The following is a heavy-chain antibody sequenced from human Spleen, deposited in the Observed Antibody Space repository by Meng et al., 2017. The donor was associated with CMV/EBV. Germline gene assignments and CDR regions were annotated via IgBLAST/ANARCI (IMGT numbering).Heavy chain of an antibody. CDR1: GFTFSSYW. CDR2: SDSYGRST. J-gene: IGHJ3*02. Sequence: GGSLRLSCAASGFTFSSYWMHWVRQGPGKGLVWVSRSDSYGRSTKYADSVKGRFTISRDNAKNTLYLQMNSLRAEDTAVYYCAKAWVVPAAIHDAFDIWGQGTMVTVSS. V-gene: IGHV3-74*01. CDR3: AKAWVVPAAIHDAFDI. D-gene: IGHD2-2*01.